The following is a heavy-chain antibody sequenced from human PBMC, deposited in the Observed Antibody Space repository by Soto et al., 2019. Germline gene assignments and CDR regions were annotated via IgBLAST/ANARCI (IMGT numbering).Heavy chain of an antibody. D-gene: IGHD3-9*01. CDR1: GGSISSGDYY. CDR2: IYYSGST. V-gene: IGHV4-30-4*01. Sequence: SETLSLTCTVSGGSISSGDYYWRWIRQPPGKGLEWIGYIYYSGSTYYNPSLKSRVTISVDTSKNQFSLKLSSVTAADTAVYYCARYFDWLSGNWFDPWGQGTLVTVSS. J-gene: IGHJ5*02. CDR3: ARYFDWLSGNWFDP.